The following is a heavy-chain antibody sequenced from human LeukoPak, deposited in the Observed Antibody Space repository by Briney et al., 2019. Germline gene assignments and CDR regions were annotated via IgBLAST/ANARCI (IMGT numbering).Heavy chain of an antibody. CDR3: AREGSSSRYGISEDAYFDY. CDR1: GFTFSSYA. J-gene: IGHJ4*02. V-gene: IGHV3-23*01. Sequence: GGSLRLSCAASGFTFSSYAMSWVRQAPGKGLEWVSAISGSGGSTYYADSVKGRFTISRDNSKNTLYLQMNSLRAEDTAVYYCAREGSSSRYGISEDAYFDYWGQGTLVTVSS. D-gene: IGHD6-13*01. CDR2: ISGSGGST.